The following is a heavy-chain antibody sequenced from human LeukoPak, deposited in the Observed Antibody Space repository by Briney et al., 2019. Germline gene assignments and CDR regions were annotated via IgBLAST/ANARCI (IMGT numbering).Heavy chain of an antibody. Sequence: SQILSLTCAVSGGSISSGAYSWSWIRQPPGKGLEWIGYIYHSGSTYYNPSLKSRVTISVDRSKNQFSLKLSSVTAADTAVYYCARERHYIMDVWGQGTTVTVSS. D-gene: IGHD3-10*01. CDR1: GGSISSGAYS. CDR2: IYHSGST. V-gene: IGHV4-30-2*01. J-gene: IGHJ6*02. CDR3: ARERHYIMDV.